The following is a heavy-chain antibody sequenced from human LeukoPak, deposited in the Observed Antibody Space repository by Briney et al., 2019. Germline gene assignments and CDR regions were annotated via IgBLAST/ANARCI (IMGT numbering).Heavy chain of an antibody. CDR1: GYTFTSYY. CDR2: INPSGGST. V-gene: IGHV1-46*01. CDR3: ARTYEYYYDSSGYYFVGVGPMVYFDY. D-gene: IGHD3-22*01. J-gene: IGHJ4*02. Sequence: ASVKVSCKASGYTFTSYYMHWVRQAPGQGLEWMGIINPSGGSTSYAQKFQGRVTMTRDTSTSTVYMELSSLRSEDTAVYYCARTYEYYYDSSGYYFVGVGPMVYFDYWGQGTLVTVFS.